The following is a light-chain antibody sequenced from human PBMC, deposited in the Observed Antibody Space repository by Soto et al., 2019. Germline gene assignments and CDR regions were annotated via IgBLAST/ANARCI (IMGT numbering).Light chain of an antibody. CDR3: QQYSRNPLT. CDR1: QSVSSW. Sequence: DIQMTQSPSTLSASVGDRVTITCRASQSVSSWLAWYQQKPGEVPKLLIYKASSLESGVPSRFGGSGSGTEFTLTISSLQPDDFVTYYCQQYSRNPLTFGGGTKVEI. J-gene: IGKJ4*01. V-gene: IGKV1-5*03. CDR2: KAS.